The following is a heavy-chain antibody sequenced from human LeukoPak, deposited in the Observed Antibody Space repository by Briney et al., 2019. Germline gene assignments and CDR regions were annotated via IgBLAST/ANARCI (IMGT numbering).Heavy chain of an antibody. J-gene: IGHJ3*02. CDR1: GGSISSYY. V-gene: IGHV4-59*01. Sequence: SETLSLTCTVSGGSISSYYWSWIRQPPGKGLEWIGYIYYSGSTNYNPSLKSRVTISVDTSKNQFSLKLSSVTAADTAVYYCARAYCSGGSCTGHDAFDIWGQGTMVTVSS. CDR3: ARAYCSGGSCTGHDAFDI. D-gene: IGHD2-15*01. CDR2: IYYSGST.